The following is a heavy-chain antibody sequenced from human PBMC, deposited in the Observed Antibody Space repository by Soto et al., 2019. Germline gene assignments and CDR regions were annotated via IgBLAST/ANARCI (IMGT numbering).Heavy chain of an antibody. J-gene: IGHJ6*02. CDR3: ARGEMATMNPYYYYYYGMDV. V-gene: IGHV3-21*04. CDR1: AFTFNNFP. Sequence: GGSLRLSCVASAFTFNNFPMHWVRQAPGKGLQWLASITTTSTYKYYADSVKGRFSISRDNAKNSLYLQMNSLRAEDTAVYYCARGEMATMNPYYYYYYGMDVWGQGTTVTVSS. D-gene: IGHD5-12*01. CDR2: ITTTSTYK.